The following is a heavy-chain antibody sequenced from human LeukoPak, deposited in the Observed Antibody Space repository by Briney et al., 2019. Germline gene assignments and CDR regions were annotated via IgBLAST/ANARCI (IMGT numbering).Heavy chain of an antibody. CDR1: GYTFTGYY. CDR2: INPNSGGT. J-gene: IGHJ3*02. D-gene: IGHD3-9*01. CDR3: ARYFDWDDAFDI. V-gene: IGHV1-2*02. Sequence: ASVKVSCKASGYTFTGYYMHWVRQAPGQGLERMGWINPNSGGTNYAQKFQGRVTMTRDTSISTAYMELSRLRSDDTAVYYCARYFDWDDAFDIWGQGTMVTVSS.